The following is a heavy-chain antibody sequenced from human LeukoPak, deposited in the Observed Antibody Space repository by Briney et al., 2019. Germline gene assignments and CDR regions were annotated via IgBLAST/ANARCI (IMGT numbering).Heavy chain of an antibody. Sequence: SETLSLTCTVSGGSISSYYWSWIRQPPGKGLEWIGYIYYSGSTNYNPSLKSRVTISVDTSKNQFSLKLSSVTAADTAAYYCAVAIPYTYYFDYWGQGTLVTVSS. CDR3: AVAIPYTYYFDY. D-gene: IGHD2-2*02. CDR2: IYYSGST. J-gene: IGHJ4*02. CDR1: GGSISSYY. V-gene: IGHV4-59*01.